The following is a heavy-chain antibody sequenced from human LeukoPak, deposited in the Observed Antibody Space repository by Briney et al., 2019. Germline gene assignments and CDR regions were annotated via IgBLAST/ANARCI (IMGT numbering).Heavy chain of an antibody. J-gene: IGHJ4*02. V-gene: IGHV1-69*04. Sequence: SVTVSCKASGGTFSSYAISWVRQAPGQGLEWMGRIIPIFGIANYAQKFQGRVTITADQSTSTAYMELSSLRSEDTAVYYCARGRSYGGNSHFDYWGQGTLVTVSS. CDR1: GGTFSSYA. CDR3: ARGRSYGGNSHFDY. D-gene: IGHD4-23*01. CDR2: IIPIFGIA.